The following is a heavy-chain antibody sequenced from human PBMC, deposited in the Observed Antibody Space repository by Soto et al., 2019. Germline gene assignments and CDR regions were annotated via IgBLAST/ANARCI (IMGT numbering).Heavy chain of an antibody. CDR2: ISGSGGST. CDR1: VFAFSSYA. Sequence: GGSLRLSCVASVFAFSSYAMSWVRQAPGKGLEWVSTISGSGGSTYYADSVKGRFTISRDNSKNTLYLQMNSLRAEDTAVYYCAKVKGGCTNGVCYTASFDYWGQGTLVTVSS. CDR3: AKVKGGCTNGVCYTASFDY. J-gene: IGHJ4*02. V-gene: IGHV3-23*01. D-gene: IGHD2-8*01.